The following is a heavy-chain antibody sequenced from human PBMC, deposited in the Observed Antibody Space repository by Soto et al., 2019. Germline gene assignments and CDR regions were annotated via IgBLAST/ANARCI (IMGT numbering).Heavy chain of an antibody. CDR3: ARSRPIAVAGTGWFDP. CDR1: GYTFTSYA. V-gene: IGHV1-3*01. Sequence: ASVKVSCKASGYTFTSYAMHWVRQAPGQRLEWMGWINAGNGNTKYSQKFQGRVTITRDTSASTAYMELSSLRSEDTAVYYCARSRPIAVAGTGWFDPWGEGTLVNV. D-gene: IGHD6-19*01. J-gene: IGHJ5*02. CDR2: INAGNGNT.